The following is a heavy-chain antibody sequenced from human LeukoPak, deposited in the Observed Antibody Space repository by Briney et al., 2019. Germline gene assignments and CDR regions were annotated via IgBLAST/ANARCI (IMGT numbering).Heavy chain of an antibody. CDR2: IKQDGSEK. D-gene: IGHD3-3*01. V-gene: IGHV3-7*01. CDR1: GFTFSSYW. CDR3: AREGNYDFWSGLYYGYYYYYYMDV. Sequence: GGSLRLSCAASGFTFSSYWMSWVRQAPGKGLEWVANIKQDGSEKYYVDSVKGRFTISRDNAKNSLYLQMNSLRAEDTAVYYCAREGNYDFWSGLYYGYYYYYYMDVWGKGTTVTVSS. J-gene: IGHJ6*03.